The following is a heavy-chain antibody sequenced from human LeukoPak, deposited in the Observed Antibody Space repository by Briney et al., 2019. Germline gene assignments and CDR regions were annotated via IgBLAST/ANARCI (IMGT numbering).Heavy chain of an antibody. CDR3: TRGLLYSGSYDY. J-gene: IGHJ4*02. V-gene: IGHV3-73*01. CDR2: IRSKANSYAN. D-gene: IGHD1-26*01. CDR1: GFTFSGSS. Sequence: PGGSLRLSCAASGFTFSGSSMHWVRQASGKGLEWVGRIRSKANSYANAYAASVKGRFTISRDDSKNTAYLQMNSLKTEDTAVYYCTRGLLYSGSYDYWGQGTLVTVSS.